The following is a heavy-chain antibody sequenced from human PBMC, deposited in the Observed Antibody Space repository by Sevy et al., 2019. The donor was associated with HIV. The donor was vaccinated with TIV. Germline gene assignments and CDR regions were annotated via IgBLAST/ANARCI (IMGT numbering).Heavy chain of an antibody. CDR1: GFTFSSYA. CDR2: ISYDGSNK. J-gene: IGHJ4*02. CDR3: ARGWGHYGSGSYLTLDY. D-gene: IGHD3-10*01. V-gene: IGHV3-30-3*01. Sequence: GGSPRLSCAASGFTFSSYAMHWVRQAPGKGLEWVAVISYDGSNKYYADSVKGRFTISRDNSKNTLYLQMNSLRAEDTAVYYCARGWGHYGSGSYLTLDYWGQGTLVTVSS.